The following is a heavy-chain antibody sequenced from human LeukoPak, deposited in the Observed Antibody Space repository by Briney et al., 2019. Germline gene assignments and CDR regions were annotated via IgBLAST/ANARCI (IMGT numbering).Heavy chain of an antibody. D-gene: IGHD2-15*01. Sequence: GGSLRLSCAASGFTFSSYGMHWVRQAPGKGLEWVAFIRYDGSNKYHADSVKGRFTISRDNSKNTLYLQMNSLRAEDTAVYYCAKDVGYCSGGSCFQIDYWGQGTLVTVSS. CDR3: AKDVGYCSGGSCFQIDY. V-gene: IGHV3-30*02. J-gene: IGHJ4*02. CDR2: IRYDGSNK. CDR1: GFTFSSYG.